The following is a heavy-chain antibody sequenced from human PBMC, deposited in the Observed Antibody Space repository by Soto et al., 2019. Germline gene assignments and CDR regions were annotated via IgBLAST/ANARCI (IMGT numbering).Heavy chain of an antibody. J-gene: IGHJ4*02. CDR2: IYYSGST. CDR1: GGSISSSSYY. V-gene: IGHV4-39*01. D-gene: IGHD3-22*01. Sequence: SETLSLTCTVSGGSISSSSYYWGWIRQPPGKGLEWIGSIYYSGSTYYNPSLKSRVTISVDTSKNQFSLKLSSVTAADTAVYYCARINSGYYYDSSGYYQDVWGQGTLVTVS. CDR3: ARINSGYYYDSSGYYQDV.